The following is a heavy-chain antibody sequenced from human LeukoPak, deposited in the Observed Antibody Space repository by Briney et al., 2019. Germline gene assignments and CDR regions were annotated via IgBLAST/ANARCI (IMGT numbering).Heavy chain of an antibody. CDR1: GFTFSNYW. V-gene: IGHV3-7*04. Sequence: GGSLTLSCAASGFTFSNYWMSWVRQAPGKGLEWVANIHQDGIENYHVESVKARFTISSDNAKNVLHLKMASLRVEDRAVYYCARGDDFSGDYWGQGTLVTVSS. CDR3: ARGDDFSGDY. J-gene: IGHJ4*02. CDR2: IHQDGIEN. D-gene: IGHD3/OR15-3a*01.